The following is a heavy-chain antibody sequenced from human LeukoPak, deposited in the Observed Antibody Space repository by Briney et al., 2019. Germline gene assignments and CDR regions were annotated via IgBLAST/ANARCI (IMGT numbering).Heavy chain of an antibody. CDR2: ISGSGGST. D-gene: IGHD6-6*01. Sequence: GGSLRLSCAASGFTFSSYAMSWVRQAPGKGLEWVSAISGSGGSTYYADSVKGRFTISRDNSKNTLYLQMNSLRAEDTAVYYCGKVNASSSSNHFQHWGQGTLVTVSS. V-gene: IGHV3-23*01. J-gene: IGHJ1*01. CDR1: GFTFSSYA. CDR3: GKVNASSSSNHFQH.